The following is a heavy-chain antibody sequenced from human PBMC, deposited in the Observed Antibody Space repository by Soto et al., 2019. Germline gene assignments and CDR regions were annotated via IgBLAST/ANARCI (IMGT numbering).Heavy chain of an antibody. J-gene: IGHJ4*02. CDR1: GYTFSNNG. D-gene: IGHD6-13*01. Sequence: VQSGGEVKKPGASVKVSCKASGYTFSNNGFTWVRQAPGQGLEWMGWIGGYNGNTNYAPKFQGRVTMTADTSTSTAHMELRGLRSDDTAVYSCATAIAATGPADSWGQGTLVTVSS. CDR2: IGGYNGNT. CDR3: ATAIAATGPADS. V-gene: IGHV1-18*01.